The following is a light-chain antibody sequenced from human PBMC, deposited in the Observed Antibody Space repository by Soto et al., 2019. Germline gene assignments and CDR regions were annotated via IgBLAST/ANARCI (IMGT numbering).Light chain of an antibody. CDR2: GNS. Sequence: QSVLTQPPSVSGAPGQRVTISCTGSSSNIGAGYDVHWYQQLPGTAPKLLIYGNSNRPSGVPDRFSGSKSGTSASLAITGRHDEEDADYYCQSYDSSLSGSVFGGGTKLTVL. CDR3: QSYDSSLSGSV. CDR1: SSNIGAGYD. V-gene: IGLV1-40*01. J-gene: IGLJ3*02.